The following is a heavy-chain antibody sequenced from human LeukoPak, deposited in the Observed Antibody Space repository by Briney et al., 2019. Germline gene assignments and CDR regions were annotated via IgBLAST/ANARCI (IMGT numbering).Heavy chain of an antibody. Sequence: PGGSLRLSCAASGFTFSSYAMSWVRQAPGKGLEWVSAISGSGGSTYYADSVKGRFTISRYNSKSTLYLHMNSLRAEDTAVYYCAKIPVTSSSGYYYYGMDVWGQGTTVTVSS. V-gene: IGHV3-23*01. J-gene: IGHJ6*02. D-gene: IGHD2-21*02. CDR3: AKIPVTSSSGYYYYGMDV. CDR1: GFTFSSYA. CDR2: ISGSGGST.